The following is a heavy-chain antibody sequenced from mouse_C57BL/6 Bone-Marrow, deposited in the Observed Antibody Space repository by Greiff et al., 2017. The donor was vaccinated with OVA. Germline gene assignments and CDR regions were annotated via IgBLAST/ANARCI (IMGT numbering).Heavy chain of an antibody. Sequence: VQLQESGAELVKPGASVKLSCKASGYTFTSYWMHWVKQRPGQGLEWIGMIHPDSGSTNYNEKFKSKATLTVDKSSSTAYMQLSSLTSEDSAVYYCAARDYFDYWGQGTTLTVSS. CDR1: GYTFTSYW. V-gene: IGHV1-64*01. J-gene: IGHJ2*01. CDR2: IHPDSGST. CDR3: AARDYFDY.